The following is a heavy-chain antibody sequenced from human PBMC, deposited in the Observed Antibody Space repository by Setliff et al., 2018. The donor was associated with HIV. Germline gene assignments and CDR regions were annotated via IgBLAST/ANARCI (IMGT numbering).Heavy chain of an antibody. D-gene: IGHD5-12*01. CDR1: GYSISSGYY. V-gene: IGHV4-38-2*01. CDR2: IYHSGST. J-gene: IGHJ4*02. CDR3: ARLSPQYSGYDSGAFGY. Sequence: SETLSLTCAVSGYSISSGYYWGWIRQPPGKGLEWIGSIYHSGSTYYNPSLKSRVTISVDTSKNQFSLKLSSVTAADTAVYYCARLSPQYSGYDSGAFGYRGQGTLVTVSS.